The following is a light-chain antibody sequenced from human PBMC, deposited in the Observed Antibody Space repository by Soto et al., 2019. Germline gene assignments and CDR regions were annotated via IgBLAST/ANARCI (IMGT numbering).Light chain of an antibody. J-gene: IGKJ4*01. CDR3: QQSYSTPLT. V-gene: IGKV1-5*03. CDR2: KAS. Sequence: DIQITQSPSTLSGSVGDRVTITCLASQTISSWLAWYQQKPGKAPKLLIYKASTLKSGVPSRFSGSGSGTDFTLTISSLQPEDFATYYCQQSYSTPLTFGGGTKVDIK. CDR1: QTISSW.